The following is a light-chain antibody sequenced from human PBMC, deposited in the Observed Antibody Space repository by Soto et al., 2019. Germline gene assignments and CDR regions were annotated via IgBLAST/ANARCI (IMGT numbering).Light chain of an antibody. Sequence: EIVMTQSPATLSVSPGERATLSCRASQSVSSNLAWYQQKPGQAPRLLIYGASTRATGIPARFSGSGSGKEFTLTISSLQSEDLAVYYCQQYNNWPRGTFGQGTKLEIK. CDR2: GAS. J-gene: IGKJ2*02. V-gene: IGKV3-15*01. CDR1: QSVSSN. CDR3: QQYNNWPRGT.